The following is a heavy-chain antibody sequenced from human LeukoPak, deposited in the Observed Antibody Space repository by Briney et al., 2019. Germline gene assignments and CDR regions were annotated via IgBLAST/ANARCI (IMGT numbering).Heavy chain of an antibody. Sequence: PGGSLRLSCAASGFTVSSNHMSWVRQAPGKGLEWVSLIYSGGTTYYADSVKGRFTISRDNAKNSLYLQMNSLRAEDTAVYYCARSPGGGSSYWGQGTLVTVSS. J-gene: IGHJ4*02. D-gene: IGHD1-26*01. CDR2: IYSGGTT. CDR3: ARSPGGGSSY. CDR1: GFTVSSNH. V-gene: IGHV3-53*01.